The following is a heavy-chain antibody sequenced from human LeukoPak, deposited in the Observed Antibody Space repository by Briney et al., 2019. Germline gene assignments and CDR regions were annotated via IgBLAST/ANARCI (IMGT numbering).Heavy chain of an antibody. J-gene: IGHJ6*02. CDR2: IYYRGST. CDR3: ARGGYYYYYGMDV. Sequence: PSQTLSLTCTVSGGXISSGGYYWSWIRQHPGKGLEWIGYIYYRGSTYYNPSLKSRVTISVDTSKNQFSLKLSSVTAADTAVYYCARGGYYYYYGMDVWGQGTTVTVSS. CDR1: GGXISSGGYY. V-gene: IGHV4-31*03.